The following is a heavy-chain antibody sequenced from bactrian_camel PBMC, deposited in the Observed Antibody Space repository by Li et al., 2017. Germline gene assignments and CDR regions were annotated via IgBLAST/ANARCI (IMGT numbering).Heavy chain of an antibody. Sequence: VQLVESGGGSVQAGGSLRLSCAASGYSCVAWFRQAPGKEREPVATLRAADDVVYYVDSFKGRFTFSQNNAKNTLYLQMNNLTPEDTAMYYCAAEPRSRIDGRCPAERSWYNYRGQGTQVTVS. V-gene: IGHV3S54*01. CDR2: LRAADDVV. CDR3: AAEPRSRIDGRCPAERSWYNY. D-gene: IGHD2*01. CDR1: GYSC. J-gene: IGHJ4*01.